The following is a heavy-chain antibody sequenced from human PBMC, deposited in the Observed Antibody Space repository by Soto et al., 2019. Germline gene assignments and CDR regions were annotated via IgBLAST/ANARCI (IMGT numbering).Heavy chain of an antibody. Sequence: GGSLRLSCAASGFTVSSNYMSWVRQAPGKGLEWVSVIYSGGSTYYADSVKGRFTISRDNSKNTLYLQMNSLRAEDTAVYYCAKTAKAWYSSSLLVGMDFWGQGTTVTVSS. CDR2: IYSGGST. CDR1: GFTVSSNY. D-gene: IGHD6-6*01. V-gene: IGHV3-66*01. CDR3: AKTAKAWYSSSLLVGMDF. J-gene: IGHJ6*02.